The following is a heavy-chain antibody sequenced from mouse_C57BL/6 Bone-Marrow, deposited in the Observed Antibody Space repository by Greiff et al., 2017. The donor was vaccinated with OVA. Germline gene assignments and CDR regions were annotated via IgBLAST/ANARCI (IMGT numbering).Heavy chain of an antibody. CDR2: IDPENGDT. J-gene: IGHJ3*01. Sequence: DVQLQESGAELVRPGASVKLSCTASGFNIKDDYMHWVKQRPEQGLEWIGWIDPENGDTEYASKFQGKATITADTSSNTAYLQLSSLTSEDTAVYYCTTYWPRFWFAYWGQGTLVTVSA. V-gene: IGHV14-4*01. D-gene: IGHD6-1*01. CDR1: GFNIKDDY. CDR3: TTYWPRFWFAY.